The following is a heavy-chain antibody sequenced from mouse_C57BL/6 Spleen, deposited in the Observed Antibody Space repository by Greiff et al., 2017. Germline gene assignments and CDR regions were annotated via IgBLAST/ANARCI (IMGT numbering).Heavy chain of an antibody. Sequence: EVQLQQSGPELVKPGASVKISCKASGYTFTDYYMNWVKQSHGKSLEWIGDINPNNGGTSYNQKFKGKATLTVDKSSSTAYMELRSLTSEDSAVYYCASCGYYGDYAMDYWGQGTSVTVSS. V-gene: IGHV1-26*01. CDR3: ASCGYYGDYAMDY. D-gene: IGHD2-3*01. CDR1: GYTFTDYY. J-gene: IGHJ4*01. CDR2: INPNNGGT.